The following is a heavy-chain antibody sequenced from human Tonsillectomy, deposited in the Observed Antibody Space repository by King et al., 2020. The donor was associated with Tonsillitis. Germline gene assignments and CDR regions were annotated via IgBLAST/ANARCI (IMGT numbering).Heavy chain of an antibody. D-gene: IGHD3-3*01. CDR3: TGGRPDNDVLSGFSADAFDI. J-gene: IGHJ3*02. Sequence: VQLVESGGGLVQPGGSLRLSCAASGFTFSSYEMNWVRQAPGKGLEWVSYISSSGDLTYYADSVKGRFTISRDNAKNSLYLQTDSLRAEDTAVYYCTGGRPDNDVLSGFSADAFDIWGQGTVVTVS. V-gene: IGHV3-48*03. CDR1: GFTFSSYE. CDR2: ISSSGDLT.